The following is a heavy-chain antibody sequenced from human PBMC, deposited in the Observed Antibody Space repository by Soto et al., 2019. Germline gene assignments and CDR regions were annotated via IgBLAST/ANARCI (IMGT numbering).Heavy chain of an antibody. V-gene: IGHV3-23*01. D-gene: IGHD4-4*01. CDR1: GFTFSSYA. CDR3: AKDKDYSNGEVPGYYFDY. CDR2: ISGSGGST. Sequence: PGGSLRLSCAASGFTFSSYAMSWVRQAPGKGLEWVSAISGSGGSTYYADSVKGRFTISRDNSKNTLYLQMNSLRAEDTAVYYCAKDKDYSNGEVPGYYFDYWGQGTLVTVSS. J-gene: IGHJ4*02.